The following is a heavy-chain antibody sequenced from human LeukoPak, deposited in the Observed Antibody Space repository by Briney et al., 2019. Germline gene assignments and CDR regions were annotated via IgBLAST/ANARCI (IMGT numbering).Heavy chain of an antibody. CDR2: ISWNSGSI. D-gene: IGHD6-19*01. V-gene: IGHV3-9*01. CDR3: AKGGGYSSGWYYFDY. CDR1: GFTFDDYA. Sequence: GRSLRLSCAASGFTFDDYAVHWVRQAPGKGLEWVSGISWNSGSIGYADSVKGRFTISRDNAKNSLYLQMNSLRAEDTALYYCAKGGGYSSGWYYFDYWGQGTLVTVSS. J-gene: IGHJ4*02.